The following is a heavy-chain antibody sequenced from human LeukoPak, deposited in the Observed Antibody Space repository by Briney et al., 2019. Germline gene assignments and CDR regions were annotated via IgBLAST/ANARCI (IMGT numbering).Heavy chain of an antibody. V-gene: IGHV3-73*01. J-gene: IGHJ4*02. Sequence: GGSLRLSCAASGFTFSGSAMHWVRQASGKELEWVGRIRSKANSYATAYAASVKGRFTISRDDSKNTAYLQMNSLKTEDTAVYYCTRSDGSYYYWHLDYWGQGTLVTVSS. CDR3: TRSDGSYYYWHLDY. CDR1: GFTFSGSA. D-gene: IGHD1-26*01. CDR2: IRSKANSYAT.